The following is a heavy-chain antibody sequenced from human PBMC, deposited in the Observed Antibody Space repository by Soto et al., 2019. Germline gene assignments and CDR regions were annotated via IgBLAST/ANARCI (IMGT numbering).Heavy chain of an antibody. Sequence: EVQLLESGGGLVQPGGSLRLSCAASGFTFSSYAMRWVRQAPGKGLEWVSAISGSGGSTYYADSVKGRFTISRDNSKSTLYLQMSRLRGEDTAVDYCARRGSGSYCDYWGQGTLVIVSS. CDR1: GFTFSSYA. J-gene: IGHJ4*02. CDR3: ARRGSGSYCDY. V-gene: IGHV3-23*01. CDR2: ISGSGGST. D-gene: IGHD1-26*01.